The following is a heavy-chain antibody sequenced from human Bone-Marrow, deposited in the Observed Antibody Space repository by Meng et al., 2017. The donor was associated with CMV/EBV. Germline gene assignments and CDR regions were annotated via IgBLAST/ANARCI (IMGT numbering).Heavy chain of an antibody. J-gene: IGHJ4*02. Sequence: SETLSLTCTVSGGSISSYYWSWIRQPPGKGLEWIGYIYYSGSTNYNPSLKSRVTISVDTSKNQSSLKLSSVTAADTAVYFCARAQNRGVIHPQKYYFDYWGQGTLVTVSS. D-gene: IGHD2/OR15-2a*01. CDR1: GGSISSYY. CDR3: ARAQNRGVIHPQKYYFDY. CDR2: IYYSGST. V-gene: IGHV4-59*01.